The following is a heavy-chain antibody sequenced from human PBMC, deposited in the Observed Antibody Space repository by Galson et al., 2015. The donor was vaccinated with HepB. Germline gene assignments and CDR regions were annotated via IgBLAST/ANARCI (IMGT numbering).Heavy chain of an antibody. CDR3: ASEGYSSGYSFA. D-gene: IGHD5-18*01. CDR2: ISSSSSYI. V-gene: IGHV3-21*01. CDR1: GFTFSTYS. J-gene: IGHJ5*02. Sequence: SLRLSCAASGFTFSTYSMSWVRQAPGKGLEWVSSISSSSSYIYYADSVKGRFTISRDNAKNSLYLQMNSLRADDTAVYYCASEGYSSGYSFAWGQGTLVTVSS.